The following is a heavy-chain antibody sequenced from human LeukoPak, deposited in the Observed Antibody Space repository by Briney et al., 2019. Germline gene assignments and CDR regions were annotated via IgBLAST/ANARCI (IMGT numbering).Heavy chain of an antibody. CDR3: ARHVRDGYNVHCFDY. J-gene: IGHJ4*02. D-gene: IGHD5-24*01. Sequence: SETLSLTCTVSGGSISSSSYYWGRIRQPPGKGLEWIGSIYYSGSTYYNPSLKSRVTISVDTSKNQFSLKLSSLTAADMAVYYCARHVRDGYNVHCFDYWGQGALVTVSS. V-gene: IGHV4-39*01. CDR1: GGSISSSSYY. CDR2: IYYSGST.